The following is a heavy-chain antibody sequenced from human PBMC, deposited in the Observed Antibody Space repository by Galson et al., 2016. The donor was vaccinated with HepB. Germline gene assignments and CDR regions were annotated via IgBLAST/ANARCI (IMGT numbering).Heavy chain of an antibody. D-gene: IGHD2-21*02. J-gene: IGHJ4*02. Sequence: SVKVSCKASGYSFTTYSMHWVRQAPGQRLEWMGWINPANGNTEYSPKFQGRVTFTRDTSASTAYMELNSLRAEDTVVYYCARDTETDFDYGGQGTLVTVSS. CDR3: ARDTETDFDY. V-gene: IGHV1-3*01. CDR2: INPANGNT. CDR1: GYSFTTYS.